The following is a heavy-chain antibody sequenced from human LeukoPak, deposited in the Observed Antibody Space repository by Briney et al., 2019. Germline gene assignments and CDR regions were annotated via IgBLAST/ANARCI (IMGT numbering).Heavy chain of an antibody. D-gene: IGHD3-16*01. J-gene: IGHJ5*02. CDR2: FIPIFGTS. CDR3: ASRDSGGYWFDP. Sequence: SVKVSCKASGGTFSSYAISWVRQAPGQGLEWMGGFIPIFGTSNYAQKFQGRVTITADKSTSTAYMELSSLRSEDTAVYYRASRDSGGYWFDPWGQGTLVTVSS. V-gene: IGHV1-69*06. CDR1: GGTFSSYA.